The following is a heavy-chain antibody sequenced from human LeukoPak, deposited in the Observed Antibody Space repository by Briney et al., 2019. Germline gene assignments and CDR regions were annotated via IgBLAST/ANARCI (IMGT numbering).Heavy chain of an antibody. V-gene: IGHV3-23*01. D-gene: IGHD4/OR15-4a*01. CDR1: GFTFSSYW. CDR2: ISGSGGST. Sequence: SGGSLRLSCAASGFTFSSYWMSWVRQAPGKGLEWVSAISGSGGSTYYADSVKGRFTISRDNSKNTLYLQMNSLRAEDTAVYYCAKADIPLEVRLGASDYWGQGTLVTVSS. CDR3: AKADIPLEVRLGASDY. J-gene: IGHJ4*02.